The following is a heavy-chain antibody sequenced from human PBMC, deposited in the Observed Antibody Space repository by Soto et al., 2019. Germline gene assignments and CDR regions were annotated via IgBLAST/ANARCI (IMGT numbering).Heavy chain of an antibody. CDR2: IIPIFGTA. V-gene: IGHV1-69*05. CDR1: GGTFSSYA. Sequence: GASVKVSCKGSGGTFSSYAISWVRQAPGQGLEWMGGIIPIFGTANYAQKFQGRVTMTTDTSTSTAHMELRSLRSDDTAVYYCAREGQAPYYYYGMDVWGQGTAVTVSS. J-gene: IGHJ6*02. CDR3: AREGQAPYYYYGMDV.